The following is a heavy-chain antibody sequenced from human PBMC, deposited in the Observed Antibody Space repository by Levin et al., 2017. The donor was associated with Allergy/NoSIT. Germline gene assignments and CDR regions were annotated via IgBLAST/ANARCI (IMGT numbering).Heavy chain of an antibody. V-gene: IGHV3-21*01. D-gene: IGHD3-22*01. CDR3: AREGGYPRNWFDP. J-gene: IGHJ5*02. CDR1: GFTFSDYS. Sequence: PGGSLRLSCAASGFTFSDYSMNWVRQAPGKGLEWVSSINISSGYEYYADSLKGRFTISRDNAKNSLYLQMNSLRAEDTSVYYCAREGGYPRNWFDPWGQGTLVTVSS. CDR2: INISSGYE.